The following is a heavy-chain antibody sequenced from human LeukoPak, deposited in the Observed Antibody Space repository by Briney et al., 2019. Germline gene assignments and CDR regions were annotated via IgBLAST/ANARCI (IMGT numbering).Heavy chain of an antibody. D-gene: IGHD3-10*01. CDR1: GFTFSSYE. J-gene: IGHJ4*02. CDR3: ARDLELLGFGDTPSGYFDY. Sequence: PGGSLRLSCAASGFTFSSYEMNWVRQAPGKGLEWVSYISSSGSTIYYPDSVKGRFTISRDNAKNSLYLQMNSLRAEDTAVYYCARDLELLGFGDTPSGYFDYWGQGTLVTVSS. V-gene: IGHV3-48*03. CDR2: ISSSGSTI.